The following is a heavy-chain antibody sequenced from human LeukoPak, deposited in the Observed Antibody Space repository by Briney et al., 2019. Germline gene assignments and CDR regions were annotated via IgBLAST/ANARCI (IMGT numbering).Heavy chain of an antibody. J-gene: IGHJ5*02. D-gene: IGHD2-15*01. Sequence: SETLSLTCAVYGGSFSGYYWSWIRQPPGKGLEWIGEINHSGSTNYNPSLKSRVTISVDTSKNQFSLKLSSVTAADTAVYYCARSSSRGAAVAATQLFDPWGQGTLVTVSS. CDR1: GGSFSGYY. V-gene: IGHV4-34*01. CDR2: INHSGST. CDR3: ARSSSRGAAVAATQLFDP.